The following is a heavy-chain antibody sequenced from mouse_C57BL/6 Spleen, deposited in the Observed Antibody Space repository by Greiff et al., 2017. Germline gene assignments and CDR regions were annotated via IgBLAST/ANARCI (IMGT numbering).Heavy chain of an antibody. D-gene: IGHD2-5*01. CDR1: GYTFTSYT. V-gene: IGHV1-4*01. CDR2: INPSSGYT. CDR3: ARSESKGGYFDV. J-gene: IGHJ1*03. Sequence: QVQLQQSGAELARPGASVKMSCKASGYTFTSYTMHWVKQRPGQGLEWIGYINPSSGYTKYNQKFKDKATLTADKSSSTAYMQLSSLTSEDSAVYYCARSESKGGYFDVWGTGTTGTVSS.